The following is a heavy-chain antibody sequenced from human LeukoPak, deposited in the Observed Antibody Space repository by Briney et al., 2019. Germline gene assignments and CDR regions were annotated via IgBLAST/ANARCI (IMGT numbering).Heavy chain of an antibody. D-gene: IGHD5-12*01. V-gene: IGHV3-11*06. CDR2: ISSSSSYT. Sequence: GGSLRLSCAASGFTFSDYYMSWIRQAPGKGLEWVSYISSSSSYTNYADSVKGRFTISRDNAKNSLYLQMNSLRAEDTAVYYCASHIVATGFDYFDYWGQGTLVTVSS. CDR1: GFTFSDYY. J-gene: IGHJ4*02. CDR3: ASHIVATGFDYFDY.